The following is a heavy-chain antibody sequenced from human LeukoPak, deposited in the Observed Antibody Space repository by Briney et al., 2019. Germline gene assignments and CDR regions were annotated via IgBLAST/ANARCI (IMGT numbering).Heavy chain of an antibody. CDR1: GFTVSSNY. J-gene: IGHJ5*02. Sequence: PGGSLRLSCAASGFTVSSNYMSWVRQAPGKGLEWVSVIYSGGSTYYADSVKGRFTISRDNSKNTLYLQMNSLRAEDTAVYYCARSLGARISMIRGAPNWFDPWGQGTLVTVSS. V-gene: IGHV3-53*01. CDR3: ARSLGARISMIRGAPNWFDP. D-gene: IGHD3-10*01. CDR2: IYSGGST.